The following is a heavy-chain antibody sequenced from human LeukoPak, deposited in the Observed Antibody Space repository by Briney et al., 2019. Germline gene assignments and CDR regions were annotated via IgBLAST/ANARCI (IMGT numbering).Heavy chain of an antibody. CDR3: ARESYYYGSGSYSFDP. D-gene: IGHD3-10*01. V-gene: IGHV1-46*01. J-gene: IGHJ5*02. CDR1: GYTFTSYY. Sequence: GASVKVSCKASGYTFTSYYMHWVRQAPGQGLEWMGIINPSGGSTSYAQKFQGRVTITRDTSASTAYMELSSLRSEDTAVYYCARESYYYGSGSYSFDPWGQGTLVTVSS. CDR2: INPSGGST.